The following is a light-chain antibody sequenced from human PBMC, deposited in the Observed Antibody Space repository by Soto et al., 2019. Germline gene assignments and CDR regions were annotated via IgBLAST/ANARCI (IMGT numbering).Light chain of an antibody. CDR1: SSDVGGYTY. V-gene: IGLV2-14*01. CDR3: SSYTSSSTLV. CDR2: EVN. J-gene: IGLJ1*01. Sequence: SVLTQPASVSGSPGQSITISCTGTSSDVGGYTYVSWYQQHPGKAPKLMIYEVNKRPSGVSNRFSGSKSGNTASLTISGLQAEDEADYYCSSYTSSSTLVFGTGTKLTVL.